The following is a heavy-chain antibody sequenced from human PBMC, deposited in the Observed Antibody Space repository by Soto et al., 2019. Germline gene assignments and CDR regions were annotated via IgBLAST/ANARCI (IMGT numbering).Heavy chain of an antibody. J-gene: IGHJ4*02. CDR1: GFTFDDYA. V-gene: IGHV3-9*01. CDR2: ISWNSGNR. D-gene: IGHD1-26*01. CDR3: ASGRCGNYGRYYFDY. Sequence: EVQLVESGGGLVQPGRSLRLSCAASGFTFDDYAMHWVRQVPGKGLEWVSGISWNSGNRGYADSVKGHFTISRDNVKNSLYLQMNSLRPDDTAFYYCASGRCGNYGRYYFDYWGQGTLVTVFS.